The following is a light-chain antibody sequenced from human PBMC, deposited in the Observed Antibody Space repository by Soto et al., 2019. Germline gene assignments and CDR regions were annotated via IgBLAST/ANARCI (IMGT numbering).Light chain of an antibody. Sequence: EIVLTQSPATLSLSPGERATLSCRASQSISSNLAWYQQKPGQAPRLLIYDASNRATGIPARFSGSGSGTDFTLTISSLEPEDFAVYYCQQRTKWPLTFGGGTKVEFK. CDR1: QSISSN. V-gene: IGKV3-11*01. CDR3: QQRTKWPLT. CDR2: DAS. J-gene: IGKJ4*01.